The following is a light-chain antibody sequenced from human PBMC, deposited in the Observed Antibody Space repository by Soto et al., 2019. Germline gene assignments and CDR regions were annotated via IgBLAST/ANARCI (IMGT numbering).Light chain of an antibody. CDR1: SSDIGSYNH. CDR2: AVS. J-gene: IGLJ2*01. CDR3: SSYTSNSPLGI. V-gene: IGLV2-14*03. Sequence: QSALTQPASVSGSPGQSITISCSGTSSDIGSYNHVAWYQQFPGKSPKLMIYAVSDRPPGVSDRFSGSKSGITASLTISGLQPEDEGTYYCSSYTSNSPLGIFGGGTKLTVL.